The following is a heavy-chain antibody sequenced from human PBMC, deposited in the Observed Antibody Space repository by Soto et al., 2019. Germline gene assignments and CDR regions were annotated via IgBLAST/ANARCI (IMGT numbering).Heavy chain of an antibody. CDR3: ARGLLSSGWYHYYYYGMDV. CDR1: GYTFTVYY. V-gene: IGHV1-69*13. Sequence: ASVTVSCKSSGYTFTVYYIHWVRQARGQGLEWVGGIIPRSAKSNYAQKFQGRVTITADESSSTAYMELSSLRSEDTAVYYCARGLLSSGWYHYYYYGMDVWGEGTTVTVSS. J-gene: IGHJ6*04. D-gene: IGHD6-19*01. CDR2: IIPRSAKS.